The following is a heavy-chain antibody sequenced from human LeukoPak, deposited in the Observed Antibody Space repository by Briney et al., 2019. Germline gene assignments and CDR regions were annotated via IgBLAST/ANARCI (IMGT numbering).Heavy chain of an antibody. J-gene: IGHJ4*02. CDR2: ISSSSSYI. D-gene: IGHD3-16*01. CDR3: ARGRGGLPDY. CDR1: GFTFSSYS. V-gene: IGHV3-21*01. Sequence: GGALRLSCAASGFTFSSYSMNWVRQAPGKGLEWVSSISSSSSYIYYADSVKGRFTISRDNAKNSLYLQMNSLRAEDTAVYYCARGRGGLPDYWGQGTLVTVSS.